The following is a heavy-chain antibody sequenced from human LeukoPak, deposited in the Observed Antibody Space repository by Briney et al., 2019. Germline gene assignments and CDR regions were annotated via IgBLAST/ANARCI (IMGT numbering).Heavy chain of an antibody. Sequence: GGSLRLSCAASGFTFSVAAMTWVRQAPGKGLERVSLIGASGESTYYADSVKGRFTISRDNSKNTLSLQMNSLRVEDTAMYFCAKDIQLSTWGLGTMVTVSS. D-gene: IGHD5-24*01. CDR2: IGASGEST. J-gene: IGHJ3*01. CDR1: GFTFSVAA. CDR3: AKDIQLST. V-gene: IGHV3-23*01.